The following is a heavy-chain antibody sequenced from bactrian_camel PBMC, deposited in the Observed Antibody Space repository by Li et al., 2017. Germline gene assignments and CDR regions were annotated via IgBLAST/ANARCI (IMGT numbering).Heavy chain of an antibody. CDR1: GLTFDDSD. D-gene: IGHD1*01. Sequence: HVQLVESGGGSVQTGGYLRLSCTASGLTFDDSDMAWYRQLPGGECELVSTIISDTNTYYLDSVEGRFTSSQDGPKNTLYLQMNSLKPEDTAVYYCAADAGWLGPVRCGASDYGYWGQGTQVTVS. CDR2: IISDTNT. J-gene: IGHJ6*01. CDR3: AADAGWLGPVRCGASDYGY. V-gene: IGHV3S55*01.